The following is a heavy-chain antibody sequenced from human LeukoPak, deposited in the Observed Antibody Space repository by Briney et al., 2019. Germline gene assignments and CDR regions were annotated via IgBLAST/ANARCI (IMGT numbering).Heavy chain of an antibody. V-gene: IGHV3-48*01. J-gene: IGHJ5*02. CDR2: ISSSSSTI. D-gene: IGHD2-2*02. Sequence: PGGSLRLSCAASGFTFSSYSMNWVRQAPGKGLEWVSYISSSSSTIYYADSVKGRFTISRDNAKNSLYLQMNSLRAEDTAVYYCARVVVPAAIRKNWFDPWGQGTLVTVSS. CDR3: ARVVVPAAIRKNWFDP. CDR1: GFTFSSYS.